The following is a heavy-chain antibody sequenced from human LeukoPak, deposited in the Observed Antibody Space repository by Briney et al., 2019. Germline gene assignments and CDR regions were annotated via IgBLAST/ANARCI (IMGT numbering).Heavy chain of an antibody. V-gene: IGHV3-48*01. CDR3: AREYSSSWYASRWFDP. J-gene: IGHJ5*02. CDR1: GFTFSSYS. CDR2: ISSSSSTI. Sequence: GGSLRLSCAASGFTFSSYSMNWVRQAPGKGLEWVSYISSSSSTIYYADSVKGRFTISRDNSKNTLYLQMNSLRAEDTAVYYCAREYSSSWYASRWFDPWGQGTLVTVSS. D-gene: IGHD6-13*01.